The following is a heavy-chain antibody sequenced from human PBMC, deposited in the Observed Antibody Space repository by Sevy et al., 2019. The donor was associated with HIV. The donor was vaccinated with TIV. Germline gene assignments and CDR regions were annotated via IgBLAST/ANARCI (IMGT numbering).Heavy chain of an antibody. V-gene: IGHV3-23*01. Sequence: GESLKISCAASGFTFGDSSMSWVRQAPGKGLEWVSSITGSGATTYYADSVKGRFTISRDNSKSTLYLQMNTLGADDTAAYYCAKRSSYSFAYWGQGTLVTVSS. J-gene: IGHJ4*02. CDR1: GFTFGDSS. CDR2: ITGSGATT. CDR3: AKRSSYSFAY. D-gene: IGHD4-4*01.